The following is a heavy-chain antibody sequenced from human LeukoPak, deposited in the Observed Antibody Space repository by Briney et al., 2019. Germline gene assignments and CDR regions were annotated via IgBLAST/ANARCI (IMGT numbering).Heavy chain of an antibody. J-gene: IGHJ4*02. CDR1: GFTFSSYA. CDR3: ARGPRSLYSNVIDY. CDR2: ISYDGSNK. V-gene: IGHV3-30*04. Sequence: GGSLRLSCAASGFTFSSYAMHWVRQAPGKGLEWVAVISYDGSNKYYADSVKGRFTISRDNSKNTLYLQMNSLRAEDTAVYYCARGPRSLYSNVIDYWGQGTLVTVSS. D-gene: IGHD6-13*01.